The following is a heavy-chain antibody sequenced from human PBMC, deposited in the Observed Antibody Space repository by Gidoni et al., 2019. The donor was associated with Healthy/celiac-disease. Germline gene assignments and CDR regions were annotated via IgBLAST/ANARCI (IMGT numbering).Heavy chain of an antibody. J-gene: IGHJ3*02. CDR2: IYYSGST. CDR1: GGSITSSSYY. CDR3: ARHGRYSGSYLDAFDI. D-gene: IGHD1-26*01. Sequence: QLRLQESGPGLVKPSETPSLTCTVSGGSITSSSYYLGWIRQPPGKGLEWIASIYYSGSTSYNPSLKSRVTISVDTSKNQFSLKLSYVTAADTAVYYCARHGRYSGSYLDAFDIWGQGTMVTVSS. V-gene: IGHV4-39*01.